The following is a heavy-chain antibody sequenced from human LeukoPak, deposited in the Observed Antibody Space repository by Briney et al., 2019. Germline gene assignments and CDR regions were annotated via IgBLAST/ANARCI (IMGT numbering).Heavy chain of an antibody. CDR2: ITGTGDT. J-gene: IGHJ6*02. CDR3: ATVLPGLVTGTTLSSFYGMDV. Sequence: QSGGSLRLSCAASGFTFINTAMTWVRQAPGRGLDWVSTITGTGDTYHADSVKGRFTFSRDNSRIYLQMSSLRVEDTAVYYCATVLPGLVTGTTLSSFYGMDVWGRGTTVTVSS. CDR1: GFTFINTA. D-gene: IGHD1-7*01. V-gene: IGHV3-23*01.